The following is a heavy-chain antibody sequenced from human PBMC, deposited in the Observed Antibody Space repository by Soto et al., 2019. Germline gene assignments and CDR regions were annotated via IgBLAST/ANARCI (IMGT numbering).Heavy chain of an antibody. D-gene: IGHD2-2*01. V-gene: IGHV3-66*01. Sequence: EVPVVESGGGLVQPGGSLRLSCAASGFSVTNNYMNWVRQAPGKGLEWVSIIDIGGNTYYADSVKDRFTISRDNSXXTXXLHMVSLRAEDTAVYYCARGRGSTGYLGREHYFDYWGQGTLVTVSP. CDR3: ARGRGSTGYLGREHYFDY. CDR1: GFSVTNNY. CDR2: IDIGGNT. J-gene: IGHJ4*02.